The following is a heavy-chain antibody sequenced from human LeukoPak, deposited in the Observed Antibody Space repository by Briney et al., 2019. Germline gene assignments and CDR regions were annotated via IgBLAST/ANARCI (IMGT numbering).Heavy chain of an antibody. Sequence: SETLSLSCTVSGGSISSYYLSWIRQPAGKGLEWIGRIYTSGSTNYNPSLKSRVTMSVDTSKNQFSLKLSSVTAADTAVYYCARDRYSNGWYGIDVDYWGQGTLVTVSS. CDR3: ARDRYSNGWYGIDVDY. CDR1: GGSISSYY. D-gene: IGHD6-19*01. CDR2: IYTSGST. J-gene: IGHJ4*02. V-gene: IGHV4-4*07.